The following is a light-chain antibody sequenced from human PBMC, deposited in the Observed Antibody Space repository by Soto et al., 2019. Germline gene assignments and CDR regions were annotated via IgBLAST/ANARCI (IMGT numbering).Light chain of an antibody. CDR3: QQYGYSPPWT. CDR1: QSVSSN. V-gene: IGKV3-20*01. CDR2: GAS. Sequence: EIFVTQSPPTLSFSHGQIATLSCMASQSVSSNLAWYQQKPGQAPRLLIYGASTRATGIPDRFSGSGSGTDFTLTISSLEPEDSAVYYCQQYGYSPPWTFGQGTKVDIK. J-gene: IGKJ1*01.